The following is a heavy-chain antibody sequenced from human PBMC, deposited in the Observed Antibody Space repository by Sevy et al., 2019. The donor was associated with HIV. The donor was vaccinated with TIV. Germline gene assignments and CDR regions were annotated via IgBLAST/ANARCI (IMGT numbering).Heavy chain of an antibody. CDR2: LSFGCGEI. CDR1: GFTFSKYS. D-gene: IGHD2-8*01. V-gene: IGHV3-23*01. J-gene: IGHJ4*02. CDR3: AREGCTKPHDY. Sequence: GGSLRLSCVASGFTFSKYSMSWVRQPPGKGLEWVSTLSFGCGEINYADSVKGRFTISRDNSKSSVYLQMNNLRPEDTAVYYCAREGCTKPHDYWGQGTLVTVPQ.